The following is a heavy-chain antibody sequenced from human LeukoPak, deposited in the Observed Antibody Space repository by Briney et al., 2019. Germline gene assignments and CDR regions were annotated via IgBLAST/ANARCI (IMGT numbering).Heavy chain of an antibody. J-gene: IGHJ4*02. CDR2: IGSGSTAI. CDR3: ARVAVTTDY. V-gene: IGHV3-48*02. D-gene: IGHD4-17*01. Sequence: GESLRLSCAASGFTFSSYSMNWVRQAPGKGLEWVSYIGSGSTAIYYADSVKGRFTISRDNAKNSLYLQMNSLRDEDTAVYYCARVAVTTDYWGRGTLVTVSS. CDR1: GFTFSSYS.